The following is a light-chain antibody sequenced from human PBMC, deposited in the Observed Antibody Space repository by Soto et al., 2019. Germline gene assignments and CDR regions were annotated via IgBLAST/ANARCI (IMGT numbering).Light chain of an antibody. J-gene: IGKJ1*01. V-gene: IGKV1-8*01. Sequence: AIRMTQSPSSLSASTGDRVTIPCRASQDIGTYLAWYQQKPGKAPKLLIYAASSLQSGVPSRFSGSGSGTDFTLTISWLQSEDFETYYCQHYYNYPRTFGQGTKVDIK. CDR3: QHYYNYPRT. CDR2: AAS. CDR1: QDIGTY.